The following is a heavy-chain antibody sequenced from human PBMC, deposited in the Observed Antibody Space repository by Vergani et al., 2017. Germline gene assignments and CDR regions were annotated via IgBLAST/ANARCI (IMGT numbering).Heavy chain of an antibody. V-gene: IGHV4-4*02. D-gene: IGHD4-17*01. CDR2: INHSGST. CDR3: ARGSDDYGDYYFDY. J-gene: IGHJ4*02. CDR1: GFSLSNARMG. Sequence: KESGPVLVKPTETLTLTCTVSGFSLSNARMGVSWIRQPPGKGLEWIGEINHSGSTNYNPSLKSRVTISVDTSKNQFSLKLSSVTAADTAVYYCARGSDDYGDYYFDYWGQGTLVTVSS.